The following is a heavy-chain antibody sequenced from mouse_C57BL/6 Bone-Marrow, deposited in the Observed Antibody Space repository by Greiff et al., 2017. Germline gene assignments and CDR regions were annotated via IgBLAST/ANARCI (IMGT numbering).Heavy chain of an antibody. V-gene: IGHV5-4*01. Sequence: EVMLVESGGGLVKPGGSLKLSCAASGFTFSIYAMSWVRQTPEKRLEWVATISDGGSYTYYPDNVKGRFTISRDNAKNNLYLQMSHLKSEDTAMYYCARDRLWLPYYYAMDYWGQGTSVTVSS. CDR2: ISDGGSYT. CDR1: GFTFSIYA. CDR3: ARDRLWLPYYYAMDY. D-gene: IGHD2-2*01. J-gene: IGHJ4*01.